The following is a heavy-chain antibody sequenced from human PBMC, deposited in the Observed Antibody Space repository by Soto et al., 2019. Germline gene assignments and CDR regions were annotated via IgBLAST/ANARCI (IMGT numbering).Heavy chain of an antibody. V-gene: IGHV4-31*03. CDR3: ARASIAARRGFDY. CDR2: IYYSGST. Sequence: SETLSLTCTVSGGSISSGGYYWSCIRQHPGKGLEWIGYIYYSGSTYYNPSLKSRVTISVDTSKNQFSLKLSSVTAADTAVYYCARASIAARRGFDYWGQGTLVTVSS. D-gene: IGHD6-6*01. J-gene: IGHJ4*02. CDR1: GGSISSGGYY.